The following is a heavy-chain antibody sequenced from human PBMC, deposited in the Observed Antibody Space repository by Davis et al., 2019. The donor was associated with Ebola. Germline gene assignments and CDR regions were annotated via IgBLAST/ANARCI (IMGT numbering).Heavy chain of an antibody. J-gene: IGHJ6*03. CDR3: ARSNRWRNYYYYYYMDV. CDR2: IYRGGST. CDR1: GFAVSNNY. V-gene: IGHV3-53*01. D-gene: IGHD2/OR15-2a*01. Sequence: GESLKISCAASGFAVSNNYMSWVPQAPGKGLEWVSIIYRGGSTSFADSVKGRFTISRDNSKNMLYLQMNSLRAEDTAVYYCARSNRWRNYYYYYYMDVWGKGTTVTVSS.